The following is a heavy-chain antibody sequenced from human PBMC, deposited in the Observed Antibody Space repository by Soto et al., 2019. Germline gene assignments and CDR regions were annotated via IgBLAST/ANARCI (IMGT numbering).Heavy chain of an antibody. V-gene: IGHV3-30*18. J-gene: IGHJ4*02. Sequence: GGSLRLSCAASGFTFCSYGMHWVRQAPGKGLEWVAVISYDGSNKYYADSVKGRFTISRDNSKNTLYLQMNSLRAEDTAVYYCAKPDPGQWLLDYWGQGTLVTVSS. CDR3: AKPDPGQWLLDY. CDR2: ISYDGSNK. D-gene: IGHD6-19*01. CDR1: GFTFCSYG.